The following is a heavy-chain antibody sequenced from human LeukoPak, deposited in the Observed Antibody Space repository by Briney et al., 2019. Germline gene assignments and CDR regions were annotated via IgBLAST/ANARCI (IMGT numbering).Heavy chain of an antibody. CDR2: IKHDGSEK. D-gene: IGHD2-15*01. CDR3: ARQRRYCSGDNCYQRTFDY. CDR1: GFTFSSYW. V-gene: IGHV3-7*01. Sequence: GGSLRLSCAASGFTFSSYWMSWVRQAPGKGLEWVANIKHDGSEKYYVDSVKGRFTISRDNAKNPLYLQMNSLRAEDTAVYYCARQRRYCSGDNCYQRTFDYWGQGTLVTVSS. J-gene: IGHJ4*02.